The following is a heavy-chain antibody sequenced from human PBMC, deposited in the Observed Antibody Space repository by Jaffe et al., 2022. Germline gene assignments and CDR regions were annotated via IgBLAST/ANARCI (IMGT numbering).Heavy chain of an antibody. CDR2: IIPIFGTA. CDR1: GGTFSSYA. D-gene: IGHD5-12*01. Sequence: QVQLVQSGAEVKKPGSSVKVSCKASGGTFSSYAISWVRQAPGQGLEWMGGIIPIFGTANYAQKFQGRVTITTDESTSTAYMELSSLRSEDTAVYYCARDSGYDLSSYYYYYMDVWGKGTTVTVSS. J-gene: IGHJ6*03. V-gene: IGHV1-69*05. CDR3: ARDSGYDLSSYYYYYMDV.